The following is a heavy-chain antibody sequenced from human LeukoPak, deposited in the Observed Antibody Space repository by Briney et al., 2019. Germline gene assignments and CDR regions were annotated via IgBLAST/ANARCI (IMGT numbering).Heavy chain of an antibody. D-gene: IGHD4-17*01. J-gene: IGHJ3*02. V-gene: IGHV1-8*03. CDR1: GYTFTSYD. Sequence: ASVKVSCKASGYTFTSYDINWVRQATGQGIEWMGWMNPNSGNTGYAQKFQGRVTITRNTSISTAYMELSSLRSEDTAVYYCARAYGTKGAFDIWGQGTMVTVSS. CDR3: ARAYGTKGAFDI. CDR2: MNPNSGNT.